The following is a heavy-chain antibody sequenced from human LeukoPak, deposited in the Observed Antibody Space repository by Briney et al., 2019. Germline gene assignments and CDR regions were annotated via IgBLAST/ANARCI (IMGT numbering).Heavy chain of an antibody. Sequence: GGSLRLSCAASGFTFGSYSMNWVRQAPGKGLEWVSSISSSSSYIYYADSVKGRFTISRDNAKNSLYLQMNSLRAEDTAVYYCARDAPYNWNDEGAYYFDYWGQGTLVTVSS. CDR2: ISSSSSYI. V-gene: IGHV3-21*01. J-gene: IGHJ4*02. CDR3: ARDAPYNWNDEGAYYFDY. CDR1: GFTFGSYS. D-gene: IGHD1-20*01.